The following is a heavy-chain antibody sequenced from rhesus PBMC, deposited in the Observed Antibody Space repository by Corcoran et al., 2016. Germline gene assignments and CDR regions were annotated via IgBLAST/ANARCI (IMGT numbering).Heavy chain of an antibody. J-gene: IGHJ5-2*02. CDR1: GGSLMGGYGC. V-gene: IGHV4S7*01. CDR2: IYSSSGNT. CDR3: ARDGSYSGSYSTNSLDV. Sequence: VQLQESGPGLLKHSETLSLPRAVSGGSLMGGYGCGWILPPRGKGLEWIWSIYSSSGNTYYNPSLKSRVTISTDTSKNQFSMKLSSVTAADTAVYYCARDGSYSGSYSTNSLDVWGRGVLVTVSS. D-gene: IGHD3-16*01.